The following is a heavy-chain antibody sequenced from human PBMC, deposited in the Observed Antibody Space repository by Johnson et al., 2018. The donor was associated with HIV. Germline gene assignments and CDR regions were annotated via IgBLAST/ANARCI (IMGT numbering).Heavy chain of an antibody. CDR1: GFTFDDYA. CDR2: ISWNSGSI. V-gene: IGHV3-9*01. Sequence: VQLVESGGGLVQPGRSLRLSCAASGFTFDDYAMHWVRQAPGKGLEWFSGISWNSGSIGYADSVKGRFTISRDNAKNSLYLQMNSLRAEDTALYYCTSKVRYAFDIWGQGTMVTVSS. CDR3: TSKVRYAFDI. J-gene: IGHJ3*02.